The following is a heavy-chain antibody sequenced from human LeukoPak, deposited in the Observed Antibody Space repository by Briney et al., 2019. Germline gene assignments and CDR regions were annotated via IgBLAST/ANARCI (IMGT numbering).Heavy chain of an antibody. J-gene: IGHJ6*03. D-gene: IGHD2-2*01. Sequence: ASVKVSCKASGYSFVGYGITWVRQAPGQGLEWMGWFNPENGNTNYAQKVQGRVTMTADTSTSTSYMELRSLRSDDTAVYYCARGSLGYCSSTSCRHYYMDVWGKGTTVTVSS. CDR3: ARGSLGYCSSTSCRHYYMDV. CDR2: FNPENGNT. V-gene: IGHV1-18*01. CDR1: GYSFVGYG.